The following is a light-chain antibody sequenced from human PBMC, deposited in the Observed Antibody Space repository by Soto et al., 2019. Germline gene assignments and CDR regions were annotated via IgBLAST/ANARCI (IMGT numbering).Light chain of an antibody. J-gene: IGKJ4*01. V-gene: IGKV1-5*01. Sequence: DVQMTQSPPTLSASIGDRVTIACRASQSIGTWLAWYQQKPGKAPKLLIYDASTLESGVPSRFSGSGSGTEFTLTISSLQPDDFATYYCQQYNSYLLTFGGGTKVEIK. CDR3: QQYNSYLLT. CDR2: DAS. CDR1: QSIGTW.